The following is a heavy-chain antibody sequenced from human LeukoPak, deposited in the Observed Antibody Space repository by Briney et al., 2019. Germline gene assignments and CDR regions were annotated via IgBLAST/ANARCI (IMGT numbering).Heavy chain of an antibody. CDR1: GYTLTELP. CDR3: VTLGWFGEAYGMDV. J-gene: IGHJ6*02. CDR2: FDPEDGET. V-gene: IGHV1-24*01. D-gene: IGHD3-10*01. Sequence: ASVKVSCKVSGYTLTELPIHWVRQAPGKGLEWMGGFDPEDGETIYAQKFQGRVTMTEDTSTDTAYMELSSPRSEDTAVYYCVTLGWFGEAYGMDVWGQGTTVTVSS.